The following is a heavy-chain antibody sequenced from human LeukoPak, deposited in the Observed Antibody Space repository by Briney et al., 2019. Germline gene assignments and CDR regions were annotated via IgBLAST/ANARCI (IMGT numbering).Heavy chain of an antibody. Sequence: PGGSLRLSCAASGFSFSSYGMHWVRQAPGKGLEWEAFIGYDGSNKYYADSVKGRFTISRDNSKNTLYLQMNSLRAEDSALYYCARFGDYGEYWGQGTLVTVSS. CDR1: GFSFSSYG. V-gene: IGHV3-30*02. CDR2: IGYDGSNK. D-gene: IGHD3-10*01. J-gene: IGHJ4*02. CDR3: ARFGDYGEY.